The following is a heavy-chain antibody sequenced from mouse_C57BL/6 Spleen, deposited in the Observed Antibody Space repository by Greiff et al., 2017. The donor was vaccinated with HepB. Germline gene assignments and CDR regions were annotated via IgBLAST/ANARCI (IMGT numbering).Heavy chain of an antibody. CDR1: GYTFTSYW. V-gene: IGHV1-59*01. D-gene: IGHD1-1*01. J-gene: IGHJ4*01. CDR2: IDPSDSYT. Sequence: QVQLQQPGAELVRPGTSVKLSCKASGYTFTSYWMHWVKQRPGQGLEWIGVIDPSDSYTNYNQKFKGKATLTVDTSSSTAYMQLSSLTSEDSAVYYCARHCGSSARAMDYWGQGTSVTVAS. CDR3: ARHCGSSARAMDY.